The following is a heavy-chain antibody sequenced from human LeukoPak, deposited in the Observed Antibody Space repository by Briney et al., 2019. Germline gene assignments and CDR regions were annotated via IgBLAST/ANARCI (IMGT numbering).Heavy chain of an antibody. CDR3: ARASRDGYNFN. CDR1: GGTFSSYA. D-gene: IGHD5-24*01. Sequence: GASVKVSCKASGGTFSSYAISWVRQAPGQGLEWMGRINPILGIANYAQKFQGRVTITADKSTSTAYMELSSLRSEDTAVYYCARASRDGYNFNWGQGTLVTVSS. V-gene: IGHV1-69*04. CDR2: INPILGIA. J-gene: IGHJ4*02.